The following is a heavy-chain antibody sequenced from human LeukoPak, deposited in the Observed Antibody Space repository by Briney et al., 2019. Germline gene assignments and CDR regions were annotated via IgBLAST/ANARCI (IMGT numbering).Heavy chain of an antibody. CDR2: IYYSGST. CDR3: ARTYYYDSSGYYFPGAFDI. Sequence: PSETLSLTCAVAGYSIISSNWWGWIRQPPGKGLEGIGYIYYSGSTYYNTFHKSRVTMSVDTSKNQFSLKLSSVTAVDTAVYYCARTYYYDSSGYYFPGAFDIWGQGTMVTVSS. CDR1: GYSIISSNW. D-gene: IGHD3-22*01. J-gene: IGHJ3*02. V-gene: IGHV4-28*01.